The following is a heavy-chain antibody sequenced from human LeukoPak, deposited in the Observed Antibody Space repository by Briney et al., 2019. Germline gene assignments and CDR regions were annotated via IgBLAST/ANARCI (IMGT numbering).Heavy chain of an antibody. J-gene: IGHJ4*02. CDR3: AKETRGSYSDY. Sequence: GGSLRLSCAASGFTFSSSGMLWVRQAPGKVLELVAFIRYDGSSKYYADSVKGRFTISRDNSKNTLYLQMNSLRAEDTAVYYCAKETRGSYSDYWGQGTLVTVSS. D-gene: IGHD1-26*01. CDR1: GFTFSSSG. CDR2: IRYDGSSK. V-gene: IGHV3-30*02.